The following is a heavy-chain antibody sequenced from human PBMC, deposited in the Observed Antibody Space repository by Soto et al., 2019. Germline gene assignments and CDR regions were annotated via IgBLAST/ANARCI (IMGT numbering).Heavy chain of an antibody. CDR1: GGSISSSDYY. Sequence: QVQLRESGPGLVKPSQTLSLTCTVSGGSISSSDYYWSWIRQPPGKGLEWIGYIYYSGSTYYNPSLKSRVTISVDTSKNQFSLKLSSVTAADTAAYYCARTRWDTAHLYDYWGQGTLVTVSS. CDR3: ARTRWDTAHLYDY. CDR2: IYYSGST. V-gene: IGHV4-30-4*01. D-gene: IGHD5-18*01. J-gene: IGHJ4*02.